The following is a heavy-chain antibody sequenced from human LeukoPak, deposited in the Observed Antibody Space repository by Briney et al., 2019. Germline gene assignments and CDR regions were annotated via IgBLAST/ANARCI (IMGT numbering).Heavy chain of an antibody. Sequence: GGALRLSCADSGFTFSSYGMHWVRQAPGKGLGWVAVISYDGSNKYYADSVKGRFTISRDNSKNTLYLQMNSLRAEDTAVYYCAKDLYYYDSSGYPDVHWGQGTLVTVSS. V-gene: IGHV3-30*18. J-gene: IGHJ4*02. CDR1: GFTFSSYG. D-gene: IGHD3-22*01. CDR3: AKDLYYYDSSGYPDVH. CDR2: ISYDGSNK.